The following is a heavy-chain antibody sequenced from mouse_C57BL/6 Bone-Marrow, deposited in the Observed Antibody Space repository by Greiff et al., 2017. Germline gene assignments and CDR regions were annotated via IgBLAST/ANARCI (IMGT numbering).Heavy chain of an antibody. CDR1: GYTFTDHT. CDR3: ARSDYGSSYVAWFAY. J-gene: IGHJ3*01. Sequence: QVQLQQSDAELVKPGASVTISCKVSGYTFTDHTIHWMKQRPEQGLEWIGYIYPRAGSTTYNEKFKGKATLTADKSSSTAYMQLNSLTSEDSSVYFWARSDYGSSYVAWFAYWGQGTLVTVSA. V-gene: IGHV1-78*01. CDR2: IYPRAGST. D-gene: IGHD1-1*01.